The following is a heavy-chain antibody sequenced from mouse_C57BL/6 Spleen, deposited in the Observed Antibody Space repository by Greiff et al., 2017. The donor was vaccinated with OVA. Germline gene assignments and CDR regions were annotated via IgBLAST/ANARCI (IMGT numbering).Heavy chain of an antibody. Sequence: VHVKQSGAELVKPGASVKLSCTASGFNIKDYYMHWVKQRTEQGLEWIGRIDPEDGETKYAPKFQGKATITADTSSNTAYLQLSSLTSEDTAVYYCASEFITTVVATNYWGQGTTLTVSS. CDR2: IDPEDGET. CDR3: ASEFITTVVATNY. J-gene: IGHJ2*01. CDR1: GFNIKDYY. D-gene: IGHD1-1*01. V-gene: IGHV14-2*01.